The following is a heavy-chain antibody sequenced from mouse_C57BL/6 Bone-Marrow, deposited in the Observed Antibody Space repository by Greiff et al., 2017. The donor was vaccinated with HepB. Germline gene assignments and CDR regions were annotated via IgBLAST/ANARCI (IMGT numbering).Heavy chain of an antibody. V-gene: IGHV1-50*01. CDR1: GYTFTSYW. Sequence: QVQLQQPGAELVKPGASVKLSCKASGYTFTSYWMQWVKQRPGQGLEWIGEIDPSDSYTNYNQKFKGKATLTVDTSSSTAYMQLSRLTSEDSAVYYCARFTTVVPYYFDYWGQGTTLTVSS. J-gene: IGHJ2*01. CDR2: IDPSDSYT. D-gene: IGHD1-1*01. CDR3: ARFTTVVPYYFDY.